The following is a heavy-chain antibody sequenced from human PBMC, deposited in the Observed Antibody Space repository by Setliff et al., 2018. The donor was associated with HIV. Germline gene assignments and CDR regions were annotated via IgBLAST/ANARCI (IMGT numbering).Heavy chain of an antibody. V-gene: IGHV1-2*06. Sequence: ASVKVSCKASGYTFTTYDMNWVRQATGQGLEWMGRINPNSGGTNYAQRFQGRVTMTRDTSISTAYMELSRLRSDDTAIYYCARGVYSYGSSYWGQGTLVTVSS. J-gene: IGHJ4*02. D-gene: IGHD5-18*01. CDR2: INPNSGGT. CDR1: GYTFTTYD. CDR3: ARGVYSYGSSY.